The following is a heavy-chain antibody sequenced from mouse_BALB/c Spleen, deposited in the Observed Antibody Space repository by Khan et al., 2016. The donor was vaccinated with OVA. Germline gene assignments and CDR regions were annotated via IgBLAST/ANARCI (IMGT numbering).Heavy chain of an antibody. Sequence: VQLQESGGDLVKPGGSLKLSCAASGFTFSTYGMSWVRQTPDMRLEWVATISSGGHYTYYPDSVKGRFTISRDNAKNTLYLQMSSLKSEDTAIYYCARLAYYYNSEGFAYWGQGTLVTVSA. D-gene: IGHD1-1*02. V-gene: IGHV5-6*01. CDR2: ISSGGHYT. CDR3: ARLAYYYNSEGFAY. CDR1: GFTFSTYG. J-gene: IGHJ3*01.